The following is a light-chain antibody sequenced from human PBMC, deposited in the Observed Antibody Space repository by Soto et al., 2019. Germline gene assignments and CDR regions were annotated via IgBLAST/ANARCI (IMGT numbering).Light chain of an antibody. J-gene: IGKJ4*01. V-gene: IGKV3-15*01. Sequence: EIVMTQAPSTLSVSPGERVTLSCRASQRVTRNLAWYQHTPGQSPRLRISAASSGATGLPSRFSGSGSGTDFTLTISSLQSEDAAVYYCQEYHHLPVTFGGGNNVEIK. CDR1: QRVTRN. CDR3: QEYHHLPVT. CDR2: AAS.